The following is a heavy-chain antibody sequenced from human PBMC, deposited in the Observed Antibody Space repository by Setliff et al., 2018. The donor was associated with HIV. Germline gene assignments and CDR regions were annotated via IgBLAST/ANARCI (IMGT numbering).Heavy chain of an antibody. V-gene: IGHV1-18*01. J-gene: IGHJ2*01. Sequence: GASVKVSCKASDYTFINYGINWVRQAPGQGLEWMGWISAYNGNTDYAQKFQGRVTMTTDTSTSTAYMELRSLMSDDTAVYYCARGGYDPFRYFDLWGRGTLVTV. D-gene: IGHD5-12*01. CDR1: DYTFINYG. CDR2: ISAYNGNT. CDR3: ARGGYDPFRYFDL.